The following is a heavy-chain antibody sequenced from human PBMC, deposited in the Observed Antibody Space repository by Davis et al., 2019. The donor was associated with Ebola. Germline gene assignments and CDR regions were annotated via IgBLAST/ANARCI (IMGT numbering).Heavy chain of an antibody. CDR1: GGSFSGYY. CDR3: ARGGLYCISTSCYDDY. D-gene: IGHD2-2*01. J-gene: IGHJ4*02. Sequence: SETLSLTCAVYGGSFSGYYWNWIRQPPGKGLEWIGEINHSGSSKYNPSLKSRVTISVDTSKNQFSLKLSSVTAADTAVYYCARGGLYCISTSCYDDYWGQGTLVTVSS. V-gene: IGHV4-34*01. CDR2: INHSGSS.